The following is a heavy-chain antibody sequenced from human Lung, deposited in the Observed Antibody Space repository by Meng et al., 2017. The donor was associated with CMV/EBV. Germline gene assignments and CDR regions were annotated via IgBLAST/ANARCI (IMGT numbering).Heavy chain of an antibody. CDR2: IRSKPYSYAT. D-gene: IGHD3-10*01. CDR1: GFTFSGSP. J-gene: IGHJ6*02. Sequence: GEXXKISCAASGFTFSGSPMHWVRQASGKGLGWVGRIRSKPYSYATEYAASVKGRFTISRDDSKNTAFLQMDSLKTEDTAVYYCARQGGETYGSHYYYGMDVWXQGXTVTVSS. CDR3: ARQGGETYGSHYYYGMDV. V-gene: IGHV3-73*01.